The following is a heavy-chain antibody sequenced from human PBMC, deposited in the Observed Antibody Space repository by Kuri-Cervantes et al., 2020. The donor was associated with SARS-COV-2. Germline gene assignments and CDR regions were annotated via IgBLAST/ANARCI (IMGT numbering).Heavy chain of an antibody. CDR3: AMYFYGSGNYYDTLDK. CDR1: GYTFTGYY. D-gene: IGHD3-10*01. CDR2: INPNSGGT. V-gene: IGHV1-2*04. J-gene: IGHJ4*02. Sequence: ASVKVSCKASGYTFTGYYMHWVRQAPGQGPEWMGWINPNSGGTNYAQKFQGWVTITRDTSASTAYMDLSSLRSEDTAVYYCAMYFYGSGNYYDTLDKWGQGTLVTVSS.